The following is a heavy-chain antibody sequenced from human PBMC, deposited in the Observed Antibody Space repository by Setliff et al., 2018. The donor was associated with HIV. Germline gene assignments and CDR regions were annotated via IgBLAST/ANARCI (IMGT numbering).Heavy chain of an antibody. J-gene: IGHJ4*01. D-gene: IGHD2-21*01. CDR3: AKEPSSCSAPCPSLCGYFDS. CDR2: IYSGSSSA. Sequence: PGESLKISCVTSGITFINAAMAWVRQAPGKGPEWISFIYSGSSSAVFADSVKGRFTISRDNSRNTLFLQMNSLRAEDTAVYYCAKEPSSCSAPCPSLCGYFDSWGQGTQVTVSS. V-gene: IGHV3-23*03. CDR1: GITFINAA.